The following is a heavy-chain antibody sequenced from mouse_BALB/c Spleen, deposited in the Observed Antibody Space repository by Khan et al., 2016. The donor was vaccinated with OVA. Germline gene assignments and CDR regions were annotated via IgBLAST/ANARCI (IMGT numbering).Heavy chain of an antibody. J-gene: IGHJ3*01. V-gene: IGHV9-3-1*01. Sequence: QIQLVQSEPELKKPGETVKISCKASGYTFTNYGMDWVKQAPGKGLKWMGWINTYTGEPTYADDFKGRFAFSLETSASTAYLQINNLKTEDTAKDFCGRREYYGSFAYWGQGTMVTVFA. CDR1: GYTFTNYG. CDR3: GRREYYGSFAY. CDR2: INTYTGEP. D-gene: IGHD1-1*02.